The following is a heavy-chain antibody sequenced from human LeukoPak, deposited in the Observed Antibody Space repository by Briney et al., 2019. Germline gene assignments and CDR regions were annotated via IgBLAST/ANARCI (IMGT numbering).Heavy chain of an antibody. J-gene: IGHJ5*02. CDR3: ARAIVVVPAAVLGFDP. V-gene: IGHV3-23*01. Sequence: PGGSLRLSCAASGFTFSSYGMSWVRQAPGKGLEWVSAISGSGGSTYYADSVKGRFTISRDNSKNTLYLQMNSLRAEDTAVYYCARAIVVVPAAVLGFDPWGQGTLVTVSS. D-gene: IGHD2-2*02. CDR1: GFTFSSYG. CDR2: ISGSGGST.